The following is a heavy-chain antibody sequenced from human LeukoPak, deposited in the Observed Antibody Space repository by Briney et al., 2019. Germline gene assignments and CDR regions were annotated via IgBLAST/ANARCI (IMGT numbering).Heavy chain of an antibody. D-gene: IGHD1-1*01. CDR2: IYYSGST. J-gene: IGHJ4*02. Sequence: PSETLSLTCTVSGGSISSYYWSWIRQPPGKGLEWIGYIYYSGSTNYNPSLKSRVTISVDTSKNQFSLKLSSVTAADTAVYYCARRGPNESLDYWGQGTLVTVSS. CDR3: ARRGPNESLDY. V-gene: IGHV4-59*01. CDR1: GGSISSYY.